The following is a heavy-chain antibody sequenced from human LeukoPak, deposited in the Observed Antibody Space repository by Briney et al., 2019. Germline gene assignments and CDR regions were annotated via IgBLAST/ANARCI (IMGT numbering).Heavy chain of an antibody. CDR3: AGASSGWYYY. D-gene: IGHD6-19*01. CDR2: IYYSGST. J-gene: IGHJ4*02. CDR1: GGSISSYY. Sequence: SETLSVTCTVSGGSISSYYWSWIRQPPGKGLEWIGYIYYSGSTNYNPSLKSRVTISVDTSKNQFSLKLSSVTAADTAVYYCAGASSGWYYYWGQGTLVTVSS. V-gene: IGHV4-59*08.